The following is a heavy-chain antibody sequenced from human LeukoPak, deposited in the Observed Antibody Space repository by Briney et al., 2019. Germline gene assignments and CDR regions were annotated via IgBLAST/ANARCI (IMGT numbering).Heavy chain of an antibody. CDR1: GYTFTSYY. J-gene: IGHJ6*03. D-gene: IGHD5-12*01. V-gene: IGHV1-46*01. CDR3: ARDPGLYMVAHYYYYMDV. CDR2: INPSGGST. Sequence: ASVKVSCKASGYTFTSYYMHWVRQAPGQGLEWMGIINPSGGSTSYAQKFQGRVTMTRDTSTSTVYMELSSLRSEDTAVYYCARDPGLYMVAHYYYYMDVWGKGTTFTVSS.